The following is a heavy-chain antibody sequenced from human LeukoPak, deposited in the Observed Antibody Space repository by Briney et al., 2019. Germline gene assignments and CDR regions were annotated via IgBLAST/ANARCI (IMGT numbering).Heavy chain of an antibody. V-gene: IGHV3-30-3*01. CDR2: ISYEGSNK. D-gene: IGHD3-3*01. CDR1: GFTLSIYA. J-gene: IGHJ4*02. Sequence: PGGSPCLSRALSGFTLSIYAMRWVREPPGQGLGWGAGISYEGSNKTYADSAKGRFTISRDNSKNTLYLQMHSLGAEETAVYYCAKGSYYDFWSGYPLHFDNWGQGTLVTVSS. CDR3: AKGSYYDFWSGYPLHFDN.